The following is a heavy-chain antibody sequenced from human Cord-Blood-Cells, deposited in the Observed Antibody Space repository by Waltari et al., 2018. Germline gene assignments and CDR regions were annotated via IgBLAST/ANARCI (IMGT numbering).Heavy chain of an antibody. D-gene: IGHD3-3*01. CDR2: RSYDGSNK. CDR3: ARDLGDFWSGYYDY. Sequence: QVQLVESGGGVVQPGRSLRLSCAASGFTFSSYAMHWVRQAPGKGLEWVAVRSYDGSNKYYADSVKGRFTISRDNSKNTLYLQMNSLRAEDTAVYYCARDLGDFWSGYYDYWGQGTLVTVSS. CDR1: GFTFSSYA. J-gene: IGHJ4*02. V-gene: IGHV3-30-3*01.